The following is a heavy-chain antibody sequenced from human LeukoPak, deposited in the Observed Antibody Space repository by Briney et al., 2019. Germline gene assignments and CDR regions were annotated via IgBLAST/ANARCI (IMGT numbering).Heavy chain of an antibody. V-gene: IGHV3-30*02. J-gene: IGHJ4*02. Sequence: GGTLTLSCVVSGLSIRRSGMHWVRQAPGPGLESLAGMGYDGISKYYVDSVKDRFTISKAYVKNPLYLQINSLRADYTAVNYFSRDCLPNCAAASTWFDFWGQGPLVSVPS. CDR3: SRDCLPNCAAASTWFDF. CDR2: MGYDGISK. CDR1: GLSIRRSG. D-gene: IGHD6-13*01.